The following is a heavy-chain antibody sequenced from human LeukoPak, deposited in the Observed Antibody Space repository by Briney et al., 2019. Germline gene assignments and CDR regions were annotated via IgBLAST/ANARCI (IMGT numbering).Heavy chain of an antibody. D-gene: IGHD3-16*01. CDR2: IKQDGSEK. CDR3: VRDNWRAYFDY. Sequence: GGSLRLSCAASGFTFSDYWMSWVRQAPEKRLEFVANIKQDGSEKNHADSVKGRFTISRDNARNSLYLQMNSLRADDTAVYYCVRDNWRAYFDYWGQGSLVTVSS. CDR1: GFTFSDYW. V-gene: IGHV3-7*05. J-gene: IGHJ4*02.